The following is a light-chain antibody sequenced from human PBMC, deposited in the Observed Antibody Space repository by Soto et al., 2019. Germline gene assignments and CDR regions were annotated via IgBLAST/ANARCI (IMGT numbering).Light chain of an antibody. CDR3: SSYGGSNNLV. V-gene: IGLV2-8*01. CDR2: EVD. J-gene: IGLJ2*01. Sequence: QSVLTQPPSASGSPGQSVTISCTRTSSDVGGYNYVSWYQQHPGKAPKLMIYEVDKRPSGVPDRFSGSKSGNTASLTVSGLQAEDEADYYCSSYGGSNNLVFGGGTQLTVL. CDR1: SSDVGGYNY.